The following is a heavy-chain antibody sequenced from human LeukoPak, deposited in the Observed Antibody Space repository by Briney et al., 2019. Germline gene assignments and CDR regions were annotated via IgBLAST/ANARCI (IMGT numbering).Heavy chain of an antibody. CDR1: GFTFSSYA. Sequence: GGSLRLSCAASGFTFSSYAMSWVRQAPGKGLEWVSAISGSGGSTYYADSVKGRFTISRDNSKNTLYLQMNSLRAEDTAVYYCARERGGYSGYDPLDYWGQGTLVTVSS. V-gene: IGHV3-23*01. CDR2: ISGSGGST. J-gene: IGHJ4*02. D-gene: IGHD5-12*01. CDR3: ARERGGYSGYDPLDY.